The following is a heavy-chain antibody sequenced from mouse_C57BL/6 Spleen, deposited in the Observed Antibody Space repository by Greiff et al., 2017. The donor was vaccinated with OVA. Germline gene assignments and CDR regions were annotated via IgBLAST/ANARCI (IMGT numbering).Heavy chain of an antibody. CDR2: IWSGGST. J-gene: IGHJ3*01. CDR3: ARNTDDYPFAY. V-gene: IGHV2-2*01. D-gene: IGHD2-4*01. Sequence: VQLQQSGPGLAQPSQSLSITCTVSGFSLTSYGVHWVRQSPGKGLEWLGVIWSGGSTDYNAAFISRLSISKDNSKSQVFFKMNSLQADDTAIYYCARNTDDYPFAYWGQGTLVTVSA. CDR1: GFSLTSYG.